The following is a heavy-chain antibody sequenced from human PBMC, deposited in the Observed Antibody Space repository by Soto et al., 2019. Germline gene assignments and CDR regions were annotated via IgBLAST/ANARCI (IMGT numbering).Heavy chain of an antibody. CDR2: SSNSGTFT. CDR3: ARSGDNYNVLDY. V-gene: IGHV3-11*05. CDR1: GFSISDHY. D-gene: IGHD3-10*02. J-gene: IGHJ4*02. Sequence: VLLVESGGGLVKPGGSLRLTCAASGFSISDHYMSWIRQAPGKGLEWVSYSSNSGTFTKYADSVKGRFSISRDNAKNSLYLEINSLRGEDTAIYYCARSGDNYNVLDYWGQGTQVTVSS.